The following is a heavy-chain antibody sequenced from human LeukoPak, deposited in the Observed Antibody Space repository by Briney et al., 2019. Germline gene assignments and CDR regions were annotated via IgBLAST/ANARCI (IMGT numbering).Heavy chain of an antibody. V-gene: IGHV3-53*01. CDR3: ASNYYVTKAAFDI. CDR2: IYSGGST. CDR1: GFPVSSNY. D-gene: IGHD3-10*02. Sequence: GGSLRLSCAASGFPVSSNYMSWVRQAPGKGLEWVSVIYSGGSTYYADSVKGRFTISRDKSKNMLYLQMNSLRAEDTAVYYCASNYYVTKAAFDIWGQGTLVTVSS. J-gene: IGHJ4*02.